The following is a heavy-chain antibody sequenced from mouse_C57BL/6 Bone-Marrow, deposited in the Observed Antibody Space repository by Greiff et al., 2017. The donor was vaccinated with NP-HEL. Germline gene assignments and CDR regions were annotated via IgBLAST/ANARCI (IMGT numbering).Heavy chain of an antibody. CDR2: ISDGGSYT. CDR3: ARGPTWTGFAY. J-gene: IGHJ3*01. V-gene: IGHV5-4*03. Sequence: EVKLVESGGGLVKPGGSLKLSCAASGFTFSSYAMSWVRQTPEKRLEWVATISDGGSYTYYPDNVKGRFTISRDNAKNNLYLQMSHLKSEDTAMYYCARGPTWTGFAYWGQGTLVTVSA. CDR1: GFTFSSYA. D-gene: IGHD2-10*01.